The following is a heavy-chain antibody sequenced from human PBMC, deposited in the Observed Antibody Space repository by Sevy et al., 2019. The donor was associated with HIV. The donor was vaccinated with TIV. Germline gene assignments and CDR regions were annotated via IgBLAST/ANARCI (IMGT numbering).Heavy chain of an antibody. CDR3: ARLRYSDPSGQYYGGGADYFDY. V-gene: IGHV1-2*02. D-gene: IGHD3-22*01. CDR1: GYTFSVHY. J-gene: IGHJ4*02. Sequence: ASVKVSSSTSGYTFSVHYIYWVRQAAGQGLEWMGWINPNTGDTNFSPKFQGRVTMTRDSSINTAYMELSRLTSADTAVYFCARLRYSDPSGQYYGGGADYFDYWGQGTLVTVSS. CDR2: INPNTGDT.